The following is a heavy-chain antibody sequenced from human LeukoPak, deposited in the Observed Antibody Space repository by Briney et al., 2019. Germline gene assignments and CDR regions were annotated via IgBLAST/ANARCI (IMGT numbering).Heavy chain of an antibody. CDR3: AKDKDYYDSSGYFDY. Sequence: PGGSLRLSCAASGFTFSSYAMHWVRQAPGKGLEWVSGISWNSGSIGYADSVKGRFTISGDNAKNSLYLQMNSLRAEDTALYYCAKDKDYYDSSGYFDYWGQGTLVTVSS. V-gene: IGHV3-9*01. CDR1: GFTFSSYA. J-gene: IGHJ4*02. CDR2: ISWNSGSI. D-gene: IGHD3-22*01.